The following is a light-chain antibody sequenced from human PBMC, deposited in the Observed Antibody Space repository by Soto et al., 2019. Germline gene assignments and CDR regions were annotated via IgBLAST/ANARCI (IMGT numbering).Light chain of an antibody. CDR2: DVS. J-gene: IGLJ2*01. CDR1: SNDIGGDKY. CDR3: SSYTATSTL. V-gene: IGLV2-14*03. Sequence: QSALTQPASVSGSPGQSITISYTGISNDIGGDKYVSWYQHHPGKAPKLIIFDVSDRPSGVSDRFSGSKSGNTASLTISGLQAEDEADYYCSSYTATSTLFGGGTKLTVL.